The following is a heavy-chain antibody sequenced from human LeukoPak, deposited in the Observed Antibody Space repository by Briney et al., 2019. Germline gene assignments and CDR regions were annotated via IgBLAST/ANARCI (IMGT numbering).Heavy chain of an antibody. CDR3: ARVPGIAVALHFDY. CDR1: GYTFTSYG. CDR2: ISAYNGNT. Sequence: ASVKVSCKASGYTFTSYGISWVRQAPGQGLEWMGWISAYNGNTNYAQKLQGRVTMTTDTSTSTAYMELRSLGSDDTAVYYCARVPGIAVALHFDYWGQGTLVTVSS. J-gene: IGHJ4*02. V-gene: IGHV1-18*01. D-gene: IGHD6-19*01.